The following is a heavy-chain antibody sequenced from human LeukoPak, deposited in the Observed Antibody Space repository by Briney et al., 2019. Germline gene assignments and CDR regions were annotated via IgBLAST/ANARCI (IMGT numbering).Heavy chain of an antibody. Sequence: PGGSLRLSCAASGFTSSSYAMSWVRQAPGKGLEWVSAISGSGGSTYYADSVKGRFTISRDNSKNTLCLQMNSLRAEDTAVYYCATYQIGWLGVFDYWGQGTLVTVSS. J-gene: IGHJ4*02. CDR1: GFTSSSYA. CDR2: ISGSGGST. CDR3: ATYQIGWLGVFDY. D-gene: IGHD6-19*01. V-gene: IGHV3-23*01.